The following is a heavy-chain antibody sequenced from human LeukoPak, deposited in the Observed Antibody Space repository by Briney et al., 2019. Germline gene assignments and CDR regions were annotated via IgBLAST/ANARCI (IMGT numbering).Heavy chain of an antibody. CDR2: IYPGDSDT. CDR3: ARSVGVGYSYDNYYYGMDV. CDR1: GYSFTSYW. D-gene: IGHD5-18*01. Sequence: GESLKISCKGSGYSFTSYWIGWVRQMPGKGLEWMGIIYPGDSDTRYSPSFQGQVTISADKSISTAYLQWSSLKASDTAMYYCARSVGVGYSYDNYYYGMDVWGQGTTVTVSS. J-gene: IGHJ6*02. V-gene: IGHV5-51*01.